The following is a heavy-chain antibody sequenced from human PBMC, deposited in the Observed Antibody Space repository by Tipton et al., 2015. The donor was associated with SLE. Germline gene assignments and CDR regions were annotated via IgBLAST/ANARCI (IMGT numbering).Heavy chain of an antibody. V-gene: IGHV4-39*07. CDR2: INHSGST. CDR3: ARGVEYQDS. CDR1: GGSISSGGYY. D-gene: IGHD2/OR15-2a*01. Sequence: TLSLTCTVSGGSISSGGYYWSWIRQPPGKGLEWIGEINHSGSTNYNPSLKSRVTISVDTSKNQFSLKLSSVTAADTAVYYCARGVEYQDSWGQGALVTVSS. J-gene: IGHJ4*02.